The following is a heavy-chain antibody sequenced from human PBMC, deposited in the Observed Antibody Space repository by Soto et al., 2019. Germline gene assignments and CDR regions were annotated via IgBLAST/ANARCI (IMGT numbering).Heavy chain of an antibody. CDR3: ARDDWVRSGSNYYYYYVMDV. D-gene: IGHD3-3*01. V-gene: IGHV1-69*13. Sequence: SVKVSCKASGGTFSSYAISWVRQAPGQGLEWMGGIIPIFGTANYAQKFQGRVTITADESTSTAYMELSSLRSEDTAVYYCARDDWVRSGSNYYYYYVMDVWGQGTRVTVSS. CDR2: IIPIFGTA. CDR1: GGTFSSYA. J-gene: IGHJ6*02.